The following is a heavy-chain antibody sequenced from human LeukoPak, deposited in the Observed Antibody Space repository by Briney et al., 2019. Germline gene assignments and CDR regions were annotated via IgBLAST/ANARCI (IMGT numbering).Heavy chain of an antibody. CDR2: INPNSGGT. CDR3: AIPLLPSDAFDI. D-gene: IGHD2-15*01. Sequence: ASVEVSCKASGYTFTGYYMHWVRQAPGQGLEWMGWINPNSGGTDYAQKFQGRVTMTRDTSISTAYLGLSRLRSDDTAVYYCAIPLLPSDAFDIWGQGTMVTVSS. CDR1: GYTFTGYY. J-gene: IGHJ3*02. V-gene: IGHV1-2*02.